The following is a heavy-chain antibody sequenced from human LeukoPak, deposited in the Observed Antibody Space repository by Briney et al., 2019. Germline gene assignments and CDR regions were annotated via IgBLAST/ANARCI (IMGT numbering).Heavy chain of an antibody. J-gene: IGHJ4*02. Sequence: PGGSLRLSCAVSGFTFSNYAIHWVRQAPGKRLEWVAVISYVGSNSYYADSVKGRLTISRDNSKNTLYLQMNSLRAEDTAVYYCAREGGIEGATEGYLDYWGQGTLVTVSS. CDR3: AREGGIEGATEGYLDY. V-gene: IGHV3-30-3*01. CDR1: GFTFSNYA. CDR2: ISYVGSNS. D-gene: IGHD1-26*01.